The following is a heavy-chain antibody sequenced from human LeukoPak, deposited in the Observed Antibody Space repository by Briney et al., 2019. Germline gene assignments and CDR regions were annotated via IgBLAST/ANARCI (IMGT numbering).Heavy chain of an antibody. J-gene: IGHJ4*02. CDR2: ISWNGKNI. D-gene: IGHD6-13*01. V-gene: IGHV3-20*04. CDR3: ARGYSSSWFDY. Sequence: PGGSLRLSCAASGFTFDDYDISWVRQAPGKGLEWVSGISWNGKNIGYADSVKGRFTISRDNSKNTLYLQMNSLRAEDTAVYYCARGYSSSWFDYWGQGTLVTVSS. CDR1: GFTFDDYD.